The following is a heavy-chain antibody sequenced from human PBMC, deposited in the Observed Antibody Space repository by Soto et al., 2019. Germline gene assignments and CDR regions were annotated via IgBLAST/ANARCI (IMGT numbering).Heavy chain of an antibody. D-gene: IGHD2-8*01. CDR1: GVSITTNGYY. CDR3: ARSHYTYGLLIDY. CDR2: VYWTGST. J-gene: IGHJ4*02. V-gene: IGHV4-39*01. Sequence: SETLSLTCSVSGVSITTNGYYWGWIRQPPGKGLQWIGNVYWTGSTFSHPSLTSRVFISVDTSKNEFSLRLTSVTAADTAVYYCARSHYTYGLLIDYWGPGTLVTVSS.